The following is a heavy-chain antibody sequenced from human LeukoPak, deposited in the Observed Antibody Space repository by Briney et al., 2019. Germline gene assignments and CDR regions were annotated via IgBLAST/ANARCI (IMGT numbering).Heavy chain of an antibody. Sequence: PSETLSLTCAVYGGSFSGYYWSWIRQPPGKGLEWIREINHSGSTNYNPSLKSRVTISVDTSKNQFSLKLSSVTAADTAVYYCARASVEVVVAANYYFDYWGQGTLVTVSS. CDR1: GGSFSGYY. J-gene: IGHJ4*02. CDR2: INHSGST. V-gene: IGHV4-34*01. CDR3: ARASVEVVVAANYYFDY. D-gene: IGHD2-15*01.